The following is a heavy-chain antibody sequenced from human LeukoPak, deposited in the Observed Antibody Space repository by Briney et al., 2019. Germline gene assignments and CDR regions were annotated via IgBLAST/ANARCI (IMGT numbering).Heavy chain of an antibody. J-gene: IGHJ4*02. CDR1: EFTFSNYW. Sequence: GGYLRLSCAAYEFTFSNYWMSWVRQAPGKGLEWVANIRQDGSEKQYVVSVKGRFTISRDNAKNSLYLQMNSLRAEDMAVFFCVRESRSGTSYWGQGTLVTVSS. CDR3: VRESRSGTSY. V-gene: IGHV3-7*01. CDR2: IRQDGSEK. D-gene: IGHD3-10*01.